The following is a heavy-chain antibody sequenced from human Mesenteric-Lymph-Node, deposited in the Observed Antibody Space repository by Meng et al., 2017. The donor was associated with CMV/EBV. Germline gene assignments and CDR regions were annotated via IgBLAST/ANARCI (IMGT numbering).Heavy chain of an antibody. CDR1: GGSFSGYY. D-gene: IGHD2-15*01. CDR3: ARVRGYCSSGSCYYWFDP. CDR2: IYHSGGT. V-gene: IGHV4-34*01. J-gene: IGHJ5*02. Sequence: SETLSLTCEVYGGSFSGYYWSWIRQPPGKGLEWIGEIYHSGGTNYSPSLKSRVTISVDTTKNQFLLKLRSVTAADTAVYYCARVRGYCSSGSCYYWFDPWGQGTLVTVSS.